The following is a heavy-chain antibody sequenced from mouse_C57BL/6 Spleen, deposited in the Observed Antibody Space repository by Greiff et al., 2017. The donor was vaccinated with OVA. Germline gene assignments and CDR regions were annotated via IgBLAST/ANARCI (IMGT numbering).Heavy chain of an antibody. CDR3: VGHSYGRSFGV. CDR2: IRSKSNNYAT. CDR1: GFSFNTYA. Sequence: EVQLVESGGGLVQPKGSLKLSCAASGFSFNTYAMNWVRQAPGKGLEWVARIRSKSNNYATYYADSVKDSFTISRDDSESMLYLQMNNLKTEDTAMYYCVGHSYGRSFGVWGTGATVTVA. J-gene: IGHJ1*03. D-gene: IGHD1-1*01. V-gene: IGHV10-1*01.